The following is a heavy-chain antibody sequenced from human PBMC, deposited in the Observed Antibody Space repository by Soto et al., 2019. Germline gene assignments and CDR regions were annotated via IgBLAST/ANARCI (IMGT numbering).Heavy chain of an antibody. CDR1: GFTFSSYG. CDR3: ARDLAGVDIVAIGWFDP. D-gene: IGHD5-12*01. V-gene: IGHV3-33*01. Sequence: QVQLVESGGGVVQPGRSLRLSCAASGFTFSSYGMHWVRQAPGKGLEWVAVIWYDGSNKYYADSVKGRFTISRDNSKNTLYLQMNSLRAEDTAVYYCARDLAGVDIVAIGWFDPWGQGTLVTVSS. CDR2: IWYDGSNK. J-gene: IGHJ5*02.